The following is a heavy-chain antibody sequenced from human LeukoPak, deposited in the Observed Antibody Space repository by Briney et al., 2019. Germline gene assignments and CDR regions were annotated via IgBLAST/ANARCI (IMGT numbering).Heavy chain of an antibody. D-gene: IGHD3-10*01. CDR1: GLTFSSYA. V-gene: IGHV3-23*01. CDR3: AKGPKVGLIQRITMVRGVTHYFDY. Sequence: GGSLRLSCAASGLTFSSYAMNWVRQAPGKGLEWVSAISGSGGNTYYADSVKGRFTISRDNSKNTLYLQMNSLRAEDTAVYYCAKGPKVGLIQRITMVRGVTHYFDYWGQGTLVTVSS. CDR2: ISGSGGNT. J-gene: IGHJ4*02.